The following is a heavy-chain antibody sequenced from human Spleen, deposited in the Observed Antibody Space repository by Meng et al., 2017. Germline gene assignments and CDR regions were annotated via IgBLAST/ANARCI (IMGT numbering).Heavy chain of an antibody. V-gene: IGHV3-48*03. J-gene: IGHJ4*02. Sequence: GESLKISCAASGFTFSSYEINWVRQAPGRGLDWVSFIDSSGSTVFHADPVKGRFTVSRDNAKSSLYLQMNSLRVEDTAVYYCTARRGYGYGIDYWGQGTLVTVSS. CDR2: IDSSGSTV. CDR1: GFTFSSYE. CDR3: TARRGYGYGIDY. D-gene: IGHD5-18*01.